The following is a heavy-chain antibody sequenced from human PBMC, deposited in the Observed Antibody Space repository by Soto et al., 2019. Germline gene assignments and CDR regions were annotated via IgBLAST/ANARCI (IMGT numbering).Heavy chain of an antibody. J-gene: IGHJ4*02. CDR3: ARGIADDFWSGYYFDY. Sequence: PSETLSLTCTVSGGSISSYYWSWIRQPPGKGLEWIGYIYYSGSTNYNPSLKSRVTISVGTSKNQFSLKLSSVTAADTAVYYCARGIADDFWSGYYFDYWGQGTLVTVSS. D-gene: IGHD3-3*01. CDR2: IYYSGST. V-gene: IGHV4-59*01. CDR1: GGSISSYY.